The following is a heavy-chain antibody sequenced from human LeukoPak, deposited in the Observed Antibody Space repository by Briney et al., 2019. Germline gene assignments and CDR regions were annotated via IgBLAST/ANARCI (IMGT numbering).Heavy chain of an antibody. Sequence: ASVKVSCKASGGTFSSYAISWVRQAPGQGLEWMGGIILIFGTANYAQKLQGRVTMTTDTSTSTAYMELRSLRSDDTAVYYCARVLPTAMADYWGQGTLVTVSS. D-gene: IGHD5-18*01. CDR3: ARVLPTAMADY. CDR2: IILIFGTA. J-gene: IGHJ4*02. V-gene: IGHV1-69*05. CDR1: GGTFSSYA.